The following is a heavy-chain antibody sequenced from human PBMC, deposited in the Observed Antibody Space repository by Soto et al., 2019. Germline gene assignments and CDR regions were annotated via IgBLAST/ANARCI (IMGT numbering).Heavy chain of an antibody. CDR3: ARWDRDYYGMDV. Sequence: QHPGKGLEWIGYIYFSGSTYYNPSLKSRATISVDTSKNQFSLKLSSATAADTAVYYCARWDRDYYGMDVWGQGTTVTVSS. D-gene: IGHD1-26*01. CDR2: IYFSGST. V-gene: IGHV4-31*02. J-gene: IGHJ6*02.